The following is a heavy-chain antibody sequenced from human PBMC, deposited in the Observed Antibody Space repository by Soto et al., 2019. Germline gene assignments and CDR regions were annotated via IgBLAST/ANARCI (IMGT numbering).Heavy chain of an antibody. D-gene: IGHD6-19*01. CDR1: GFTLDDYA. Sequence: EMHLVQSGGGLVQPGRSLRLSCAASGFTLDDYAMHWVRQAPGRGLEWVAGITWNSDNIGYADSVKGRFTISRDKAKNSLYLQMNSLRAEDTAFYYCGKDMFPDSSDWYVYYGMDVWGQGTTVTVSS. V-gene: IGHV3-9*01. CDR2: ITWNSDNI. CDR3: GKDMFPDSSDWYVYYGMDV. J-gene: IGHJ6*02.